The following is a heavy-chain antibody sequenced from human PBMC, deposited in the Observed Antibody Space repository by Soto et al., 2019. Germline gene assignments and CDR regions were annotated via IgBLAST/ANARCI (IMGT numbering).Heavy chain of an antibody. D-gene: IGHD1-7*01. Sequence: PSETLSLTCTVSGGSISSYYWSWIRQPPGKGLEWIGYIYYSGSTNYNPSLKSRVTISVDTSKNQFSLKLSSVTAADTAVYYCARDRPYAGTTWLDYWGQGTRVTVSS. CDR3: ARDRPYAGTTWLDY. CDR2: IYYSGST. J-gene: IGHJ4*02. CDR1: GGSISSYY. V-gene: IGHV4-59*01.